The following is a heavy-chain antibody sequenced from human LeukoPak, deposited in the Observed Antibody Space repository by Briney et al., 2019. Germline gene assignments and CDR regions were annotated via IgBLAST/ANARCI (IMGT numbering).Heavy chain of an antibody. CDR3: AKDPRVVVVVVAGDAFDI. D-gene: IGHD2-15*01. V-gene: IGHV3-23*01. CDR1: GFTFSSYA. CDR2: ISGSGGST. J-gene: IGHJ3*02. Sequence: GGPLRLSCAASGFTFSSYAMSWVRQAPGKGLEWVSAISGSGGSTYYADSVKGRFTISRDNSKDTLYLQMNSLRAEDTAVYYCAKDPRVVVVVVAGDAFDIRGQGTMVTVSS.